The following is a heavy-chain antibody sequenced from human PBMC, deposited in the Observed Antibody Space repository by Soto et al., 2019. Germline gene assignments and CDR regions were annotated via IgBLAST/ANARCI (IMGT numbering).Heavy chain of an antibody. V-gene: IGHV1-69*01. CDR2: IIPIFGTA. CDR1: GGTFSSYA. Sequence: QVPLVQSGAEVKKPGSSVKVSCKASGGTFSSYAISWVRQAPGQGLEWMGGIIPIFGTANYAQKFQGRVTITADESTSTAYMELSSLRSEDTAVYYCARSEDYCSGGSCYRNWYFDLWGRGTLVTVSS. J-gene: IGHJ2*01. CDR3: ARSEDYCSGGSCYRNWYFDL. D-gene: IGHD2-15*01.